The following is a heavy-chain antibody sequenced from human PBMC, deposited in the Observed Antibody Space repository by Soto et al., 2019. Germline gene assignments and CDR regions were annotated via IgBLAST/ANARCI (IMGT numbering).Heavy chain of an antibody. CDR2: ISNAGLNI. V-gene: IGHV3-30-3*02. CDR1: GFTFSAYT. Sequence: GGSLRLSCSASGFTFSAYTMHWVRQAPGKGLECVAAISNAGLNIHFADSVKGRFTISRDNSKNTLYLQMNSLRAEDTAVYYCAKRSGYQEAAYLDYWGQGTLVTVSS. J-gene: IGHJ4*02. D-gene: IGHD5-12*01. CDR3: AKRSGYQEAAYLDY.